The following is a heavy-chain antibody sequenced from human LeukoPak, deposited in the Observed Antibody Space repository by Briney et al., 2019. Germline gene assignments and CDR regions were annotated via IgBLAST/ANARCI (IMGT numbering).Heavy chain of an antibody. J-gene: IGHJ5*02. CDR1: GFSISSGYY. CDR2: IYHSVRST. D-gene: IGHD2-15*01. Sequence: PSETLSLTCAVSGFSISSGYYWGWIRQPPGKGLEWIGTIYHSVRSTHYNPSLKSRVTILVDTSKNQFSLKLSSVTAADTAVYYCASYCSGGSCYPEYNWFDPWGQGTLVTVSS. V-gene: IGHV4-38-2*01. CDR3: ASYCSGGSCYPEYNWFDP.